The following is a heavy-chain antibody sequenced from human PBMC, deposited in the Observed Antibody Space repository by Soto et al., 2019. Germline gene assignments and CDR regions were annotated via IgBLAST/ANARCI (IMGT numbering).Heavy chain of an antibody. V-gene: IGHV1-3*01. Sequence: ASVKVSCKASGYTFTSHAMHWVRQAPGQRLEWMGWINAGNGNTKYSQKFQGRVTITRDTSASTAYMELSSLRSEDTAVYYCARDPLRSGYDFWSGYPDYWGQGTMVTVS. J-gene: IGHJ4*02. D-gene: IGHD3-3*01. CDR3: ARDPLRSGYDFWSGYPDY. CDR1: GYTFTSHA. CDR2: INAGNGNT.